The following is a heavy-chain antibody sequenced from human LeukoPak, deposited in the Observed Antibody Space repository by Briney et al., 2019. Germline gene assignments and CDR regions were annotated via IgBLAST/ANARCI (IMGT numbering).Heavy chain of an antibody. CDR2: ISSSSSYV. J-gene: IGHJ4*02. Sequence: TGGSLRLSCAASGFTFSSYSLNWVRQAPGKGLEWVSSISSSSSYVDYADSVKGRFTISRDNAKNSLYLQMDSLRVEDTAVYYCARDPPSRGTRYFDYWGQGTLVTVSS. CDR1: GFTFSSYS. CDR3: ARDPPSRGTRYFDY. D-gene: IGHD3-16*01. V-gene: IGHV3-21*01.